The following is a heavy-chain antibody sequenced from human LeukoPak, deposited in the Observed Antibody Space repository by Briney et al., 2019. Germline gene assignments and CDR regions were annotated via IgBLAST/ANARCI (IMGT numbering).Heavy chain of an antibody. V-gene: IGHV5-51*04. J-gene: IGHJ4*02. Sequence: GESLKISCKGSGYTFATYWIGWVRQMPGKGLEWMAIIYPDDSNSRYSPSFQGQVTISADKPISTAYLQWSSLKASDSAMYYCARSGRLGYCSGGSCFRWDYWGQGTLVTVSS. CDR3: ARSGRLGYCSGGSCFRWDY. CDR1: GYTFATYW. D-gene: IGHD2-15*01. CDR2: IYPDDSNS.